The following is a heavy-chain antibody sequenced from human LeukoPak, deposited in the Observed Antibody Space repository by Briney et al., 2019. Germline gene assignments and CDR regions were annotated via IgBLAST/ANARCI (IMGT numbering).Heavy chain of an antibody. CDR3: ASLEGIQRRMV. CDR2: IYYSGST. J-gene: IGHJ4*02. D-gene: IGHD5-18*01. Sequence: GSLRLSCAASGFTFSSYEMNWVRQAPGKGLEWIGYIYYSGSTNYNPSPKSRVTISVDTSKNQFSLKLSSVTAADTAVYYCASLEGIQRRMVWGQGTLVTVSS. V-gene: IGHV4-59*01. CDR1: GFTFSSYE.